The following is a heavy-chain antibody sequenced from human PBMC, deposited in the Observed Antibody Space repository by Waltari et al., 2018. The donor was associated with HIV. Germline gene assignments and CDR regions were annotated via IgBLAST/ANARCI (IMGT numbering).Heavy chain of an antibody. J-gene: IGHJ4*02. CDR2: ISAYNDNT. CDR1: GYTFTSYG. CDR3: ARGRRGGAVAGKYHYFDY. Sequence: QVQLVQSGAEVKKPGASVKVSCKASGYTFTSYGISWVRRARGPGLEWMGWISAYNDNTNYAQKLQGRVTMTTDTSTSTAYMELRSLRSDDTAVYYCARGRRGGAVAGKYHYFDYWGQGTLVTVSS. V-gene: IGHV1-18*01. D-gene: IGHD6-19*01.